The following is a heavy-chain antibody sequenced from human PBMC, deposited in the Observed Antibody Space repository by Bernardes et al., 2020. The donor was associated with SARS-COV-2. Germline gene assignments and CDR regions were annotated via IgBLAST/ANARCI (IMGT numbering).Heavy chain of an antibody. CDR3: ARDGDGYFDY. CDR2: IKQDASDK. V-gene: IGHV3-7*01. CDR1: GFTFSSYW. Sequence: GGSLLLSCAASGFTFSSYWMSWVRQAPGQGLAWVANIKQDASDKYYVDSVKGRFTISRDNAKNSLYLQMNSLRAEDTAVYFCARDGDGYFDYWGQGTLVTVSS. J-gene: IGHJ4*02. D-gene: IGHD2-21*01.